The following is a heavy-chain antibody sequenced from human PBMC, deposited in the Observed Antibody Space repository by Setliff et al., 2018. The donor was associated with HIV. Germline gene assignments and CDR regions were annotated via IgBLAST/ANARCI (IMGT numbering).Heavy chain of an antibody. V-gene: IGHV1-69*05. CDR3: AREIGDYYDSSGYYPPTDYYYGMDV. CDR1: GGTFSSYA. CDR2: IIPIFGTA. Sequence: GASVKVSCKASGGTFSSYAISWVRQAPGQGLEWMGGIIPIFGTASYAQKFQGRVTITTDTSTSTAYMELRSLRPDDTAVYYCAREIGDYYDSSGYYPPTDYYYGMDVWGQGTTVTVSS. D-gene: IGHD3-22*01. J-gene: IGHJ6*02.